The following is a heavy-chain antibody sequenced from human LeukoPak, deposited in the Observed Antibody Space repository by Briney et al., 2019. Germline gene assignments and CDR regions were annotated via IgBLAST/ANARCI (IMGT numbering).Heavy chain of an antibody. CDR2: MNPNSGNT. CDR3: ARGGTTVTRLDAFDI. CDR1: GYTFTSYD. J-gene: IGHJ3*02. D-gene: IGHD4-17*01. V-gene: IGHV1-8*01. Sequence: ASVKVSCKASGYTFTSYDINWVRQATGRGLEWMGWMNPNSGNTGYAQKFQGRVTMTRNTSISTAYMELSSLRSEDTAVYYCARGGTTVTRLDAFDIWGQGTMVTVSS.